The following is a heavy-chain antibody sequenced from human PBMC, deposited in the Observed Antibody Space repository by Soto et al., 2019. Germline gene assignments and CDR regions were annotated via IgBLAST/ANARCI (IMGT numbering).Heavy chain of an antibody. CDR1: GFTFSSYA. V-gene: IGHV3-23*01. Sequence: GGSLRLSCAASGFTFSSYAMSWVRQAPGKGLEWVSAISGSGGSTYYADSVKGRFTISRDNSKNTLYLQMNSLRAEDTAVYYCATDRSSRWYYYYYGMDVWGQGTKVTAP. J-gene: IGHJ6*02. CDR2: ISGSGGST. CDR3: ATDRSSRWYYYYYGMDV. D-gene: IGHD6-13*01.